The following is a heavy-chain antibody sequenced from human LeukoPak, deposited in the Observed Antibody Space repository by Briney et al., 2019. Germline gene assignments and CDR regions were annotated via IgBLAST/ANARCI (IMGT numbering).Heavy chain of an antibody. CDR3: AKGTSGIIAGGHDYYMDD. CDR2: IRYDGIAI. V-gene: IGHV3-30*02. D-gene: IGHD6-13*01. CDR1: GFTFSSYG. J-gene: IGHJ6*03. Sequence: GGSLRLSCAASGFTFSSYGMHWVRQAPGKGLEWVAFIRYDGIAIQYADSVKGRFTISRDNSKNALYLQMISLRPEDTDVYFCAKGTSGIIAGGHDYYMDDWGKGTTVTISS.